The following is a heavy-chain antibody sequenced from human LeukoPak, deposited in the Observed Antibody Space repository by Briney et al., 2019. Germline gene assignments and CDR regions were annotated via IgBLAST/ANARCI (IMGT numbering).Heavy chain of an antibody. J-gene: IGHJ6*02. V-gene: IGHV4-59*12. CDR2: IYYSGST. D-gene: IGHD3-10*01. CDR3: AREYFYGSGHIYYGMDV. CDR1: GGSISSYY. Sequence: SETLSLTCTVSGGSISSYYWSWIRQPPGKGLEWIGYIYYSGSTNYNPSLKSRVTISVDTSKNQFSLKLSSVTVADTAVYYCAREYFYGSGHIYYGMDVWGQGTTVTVSS.